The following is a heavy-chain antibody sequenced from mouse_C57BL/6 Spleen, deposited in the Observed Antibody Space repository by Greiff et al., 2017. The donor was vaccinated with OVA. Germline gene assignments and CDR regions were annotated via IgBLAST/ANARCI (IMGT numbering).Heavy chain of an antibody. CDR2: IYPGSGNT. CDR3: ARVDDYDRAWFAY. Sequence: QVQLQQSGAELVRPGASVKLSCKASGYTFTDYYINWVKQRPGQGLEWIARIYPGSGNTYYNEKFKGKATLTAEKSSSTAYMQLSSLTSEDSAVYVCARVDDYDRAWFAYWGQGTLVTVSA. CDR1: GYTFTDYY. J-gene: IGHJ3*01. D-gene: IGHD2-4*01. V-gene: IGHV1-76*01.